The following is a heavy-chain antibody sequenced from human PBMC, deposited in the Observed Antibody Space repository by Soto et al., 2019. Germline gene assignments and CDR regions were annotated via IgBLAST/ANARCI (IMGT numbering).Heavy chain of an antibody. J-gene: IGHJ4*02. Sequence: PSETLSLTCTVSGGSISSGDYYWSWIRQPPGKGLEWIGYIYYSGSTYYNPSLKSRVTISVDTSKNQFSLKPSSVTAADTAVYYCARGSGGVLLWFGELPHPHYFDYWGQGTLVTVSS. CDR3: ARGSGGVLLWFGELPHPHYFDY. CDR1: GGSISSGDYY. D-gene: IGHD3-10*01. CDR2: IYYSGST. V-gene: IGHV4-30-4*01.